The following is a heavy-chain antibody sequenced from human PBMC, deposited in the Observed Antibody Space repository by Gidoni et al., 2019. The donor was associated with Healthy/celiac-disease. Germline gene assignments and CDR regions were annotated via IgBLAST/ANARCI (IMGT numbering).Heavy chain of an antibody. CDR3: ATTATGYCSSTSCYAFGY. Sequence: QVQLVQSGAAVKKPGASVKVSCKVSGNTLTELSMHWVRQAPGKGLEWMGGFDPEDGETIYAQKFQGRVTMTEDTSTDTAYMELSSLRSEDTAVYYCATTATGYCSSTSCYAFGYWGQGTLVTVSS. J-gene: IGHJ4*02. V-gene: IGHV1-24*01. D-gene: IGHD2-2*01. CDR2: FDPEDGET. CDR1: GNTLTELS.